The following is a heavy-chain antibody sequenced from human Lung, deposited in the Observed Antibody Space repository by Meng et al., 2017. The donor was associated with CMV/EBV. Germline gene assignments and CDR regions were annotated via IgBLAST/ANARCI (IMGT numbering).Heavy chain of an antibody. CDR3: AREHYYDSSGQYYFDY. J-gene: IGHJ4*02. CDR1: GYTFTSYG. CDR2: ISAYNGNT. Sequence: GYTFTSYGISWVRQAPGQGLEWMGWISAYNGNTNYAQKLQGRVTMTTETSTSTAYMELRSLRSDDTAVYYCAREHYYDSSGQYYFDYWGQGTLVTVSS. V-gene: IGHV1-18*01. D-gene: IGHD3-22*01.